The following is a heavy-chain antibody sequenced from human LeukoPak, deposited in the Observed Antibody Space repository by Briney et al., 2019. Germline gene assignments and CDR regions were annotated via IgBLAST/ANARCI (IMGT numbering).Heavy chain of an antibody. D-gene: IGHD6-25*01. V-gene: IGHV3-74*01. J-gene: IGHJ6*02. CDR1: GFTFSSYW. CDR3: ARTSRRRGSGYYYGMDV. Sequence: GGSLRLSCAASGFTFSSYWMHWVRQAPGKGLVWVSRINSDGSSTSYADSVKGRFTISRDNAENTLYLQMNSLRAEDTAVYYCARTSRRRGSGYYYGMDVWGQGTTVTVSS. CDR2: INSDGSST.